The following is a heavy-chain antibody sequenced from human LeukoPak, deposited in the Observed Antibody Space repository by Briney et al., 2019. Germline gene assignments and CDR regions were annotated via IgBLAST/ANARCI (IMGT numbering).Heavy chain of an antibody. D-gene: IGHD5-12*01. V-gene: IGHV1-2*02. CDR3: ARDKAMSGGSVANYYYYGMDV. CDR2: INPNSGGT. J-gene: IGHJ6*02. Sequence: ASVKVSCRASGYTFTGYYMHWVRQAPGQELEWMGWINPNSGGTNYAQKLQGRATMTRDTSISTAYMELSRLRSDDTAVYYCARDKAMSGGSVANYYYYGMDVWGQGTTVTVSS. CDR1: GYTFTGYY.